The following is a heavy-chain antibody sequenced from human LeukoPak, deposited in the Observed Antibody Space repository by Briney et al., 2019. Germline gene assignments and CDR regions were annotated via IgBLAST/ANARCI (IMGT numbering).Heavy chain of an antibody. J-gene: IGHJ6*03. V-gene: IGHV4-59*01. D-gene: IGHD5-18*01. CDR3: ARVDVDTAMAPDYYYMDV. CDR1: GGSISSYY. Sequence: PSETLSLTCTVSGGSISSYYWSWIRQPPGKGLEWIGYIYYSGSTNYNPALKSRVTISVDTTKNQFSLKLSSGTAADTAVYYCARVDVDTAMAPDYYYMDVWGKGTTVTVSS. CDR2: IYYSGST.